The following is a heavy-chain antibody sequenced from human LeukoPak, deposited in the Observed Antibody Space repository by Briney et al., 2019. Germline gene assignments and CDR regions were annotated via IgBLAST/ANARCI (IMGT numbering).Heavy chain of an antibody. D-gene: IGHD3-22*01. V-gene: IGHV1-69*13. CDR2: IIPIFGTA. CDR3: ASPYYYDSSGYQN. J-gene: IGHJ4*02. CDR1: GYTFTGYY. Sequence: SVKVSCKASGYTFTGYYMHWVRQAPGQGLEWMGGIIPIFGTANYAQKFQGRVTITADESTSTAYMELSSLRSGDTAVYYCASPYYYDSSGYQNWGQGTLVTVSS.